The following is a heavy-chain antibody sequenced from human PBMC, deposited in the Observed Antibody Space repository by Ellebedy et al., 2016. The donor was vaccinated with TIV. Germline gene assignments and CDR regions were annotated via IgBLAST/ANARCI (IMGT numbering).Heavy chain of an antibody. CDR3: AHSSGYYDSSGYYPN. CDR2: IYWDDNK. D-gene: IGHD3-22*01. V-gene: IGHV2-5*02. Sequence: SGPTLVKPTQTLTLTCTFSGFSLTTSGVGVGWIRQPPGKALEWLALIYWDDNKRYSPSLKSRLTITKDTSKNHVVLTMTNMDPVDTATYYGAHSSGYYDSSGYYPNWGQGTLVTVSS. J-gene: IGHJ4*02. CDR1: GFSLTTSGVG.